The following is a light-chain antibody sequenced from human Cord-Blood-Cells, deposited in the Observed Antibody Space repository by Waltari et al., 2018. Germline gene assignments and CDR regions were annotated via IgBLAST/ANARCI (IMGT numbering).Light chain of an antibody. Sequence: ELVMTQSPATLSVSPGERATLSCRASQSVSRNLACDQQKPGQAPRLLIYGASTRATGIPARFSGSGSGTEFTLTISSLQSEDFAVYYCQQYNNWPYTFGQGTKLEIK. V-gene: IGKV3-15*01. J-gene: IGKJ2*01. CDR3: QQYNNWPYT. CDR2: GAS. CDR1: QSVSRN.